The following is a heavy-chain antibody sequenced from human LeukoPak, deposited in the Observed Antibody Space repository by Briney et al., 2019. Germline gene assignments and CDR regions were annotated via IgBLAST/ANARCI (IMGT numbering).Heavy chain of an antibody. CDR2: IYYSGST. CDR1: GGSISSYY. Sequence: SETLSLTCTVSGGSISSYYWSWIRQPPGKGLEWIGYIYYSGSTNYNLSLKSRVTISVDTSKNQFSLKLSSVTAADTAVYYCARSLIAAREPFDYWGQGTLVTVSS. D-gene: IGHD6-6*01. V-gene: IGHV4-59*01. J-gene: IGHJ4*02. CDR3: ARSLIAAREPFDY.